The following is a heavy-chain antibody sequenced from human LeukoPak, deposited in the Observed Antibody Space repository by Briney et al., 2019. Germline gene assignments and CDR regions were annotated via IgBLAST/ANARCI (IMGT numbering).Heavy chain of an antibody. Sequence: SETLSLTCTVSGGSISSYYWSWIRQPPGKGLEWIGYIYYSGSTNYNPSLKSRVTISVDTSKNQFSLKLSSVTAANTAVYYCARGVYSYSDAFDIWGQGTMVAVSS. CDR1: GGSISSYY. V-gene: IGHV4-59*01. CDR2: IYYSGST. J-gene: IGHJ3*02. CDR3: ARGVYSYSDAFDI. D-gene: IGHD5-18*01.